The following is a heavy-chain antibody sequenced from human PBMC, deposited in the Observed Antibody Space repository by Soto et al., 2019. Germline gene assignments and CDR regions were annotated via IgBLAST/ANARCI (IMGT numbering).Heavy chain of an antibody. Sequence: QVQLVESGGGVVQPGRSLRLSCAASGFTFSSYGMHWVRQAPGKGLEWVAVIWYDGSNKYYADSVKGRFTISRDNSKNMLYLQMNRLRAEDTAVYYCARDGYCSGGSCYSVPVFDYWGQGTLVTVSS. D-gene: IGHD2-15*01. CDR1: GFTFSSYG. CDR2: IWYDGSNK. CDR3: ARDGYCSGGSCYSVPVFDY. V-gene: IGHV3-33*01. J-gene: IGHJ4*02.